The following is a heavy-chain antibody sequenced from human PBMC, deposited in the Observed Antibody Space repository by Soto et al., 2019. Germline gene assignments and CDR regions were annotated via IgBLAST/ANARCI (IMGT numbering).Heavy chain of an antibody. Sequence: ETLSLTFTVSGSSINSSGYYLGWIRQPPGKGLEWIGSMFYGVSTYYNPSLKSRVTVSVDTSKNQFSLNLRSVTAADTAVYYCARLPSRHLVDYWGQGTLVTVSS. CDR3: ARLPSRHLVDY. CDR1: GSSINSSGYY. D-gene: IGHD3-3*02. CDR2: MFYGVST. V-gene: IGHV4-39*01. J-gene: IGHJ4*02.